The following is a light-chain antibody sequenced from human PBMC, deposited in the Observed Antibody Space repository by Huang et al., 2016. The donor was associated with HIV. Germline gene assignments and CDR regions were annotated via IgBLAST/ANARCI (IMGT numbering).Light chain of an antibody. CDR2: DSS. CDR3: QQYGSSPLT. V-gene: IGKV3-20*01. J-gene: IGKJ4*01. Sequence: EVVLTQSPGTLSLSPGDRATLSCRASQIVSGSNLAWYQQKPGQAPRLLVYDSSSRAAGIPDTCSGSGSGTDFTLTISRLEPEDFAVYYCQQYGSSPLTFGGGTKVEIK. CDR1: QIVSGSN.